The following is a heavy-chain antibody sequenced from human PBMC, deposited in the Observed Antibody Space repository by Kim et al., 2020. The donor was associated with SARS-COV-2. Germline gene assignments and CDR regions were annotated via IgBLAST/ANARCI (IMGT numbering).Heavy chain of an antibody. V-gene: IGHV3-53*01. J-gene: IGHJ4*02. CDR3: AGDNYNNYWYKY. D-gene: IGHD1-20*01. Sequence: GGSLRLSCAASEFSVSINTMTWVRQAPGKGLEWVSIMYRNGTTYYADSVKGRFTTSRDTSKNTLYLQMDNLRADDTAVYYCAGDNYNNYWYKYWGQGTLVTVSA. CDR1: EFSVSINT. CDR2: MYRNGTT.